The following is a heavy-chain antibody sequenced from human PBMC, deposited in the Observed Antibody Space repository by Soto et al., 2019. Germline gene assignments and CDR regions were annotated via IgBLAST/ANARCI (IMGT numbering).Heavy chain of an antibody. CDR3: ARERLTMVGGAPLF. D-gene: IGHD3-10*01. CDR1: GYTSNNYA. V-gene: IGHV1-3*01. J-gene: IGHJ4*02. CDR2: INAGNGNT. Sequence: QAQLVQSGAEVKKPGASVKVSCKASGYTSNNYAIQWVRQAPGQSLEWMGWINAGNGNTKYSQSFQGSVTITRDTSANTVHLEQTSLRSEDTAVYYCARERLTMVGGAPLFWGQGTLVIVSS.